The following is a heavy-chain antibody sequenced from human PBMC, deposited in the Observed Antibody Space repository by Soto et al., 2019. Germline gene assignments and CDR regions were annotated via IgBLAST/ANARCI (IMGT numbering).Heavy chain of an antibody. D-gene: IGHD5-18*01. V-gene: IGHV4-31*03. J-gene: IGHJ4*02. CDR1: GGSISSGGYY. CDR2: IYYSGST. CDR3: ARTGRGYSYGYIDY. Sequence: QVQLQESGPGLVKPSQTLSLTCTVSGGSISSGGYYWSWIRQHPRKGLEWIGYIYYSGSTYYNPSLKSRVTISVDTSKNQFSLKLSSVTAADTAVYYCARTGRGYSYGYIDYWGQGTLVTVSS.